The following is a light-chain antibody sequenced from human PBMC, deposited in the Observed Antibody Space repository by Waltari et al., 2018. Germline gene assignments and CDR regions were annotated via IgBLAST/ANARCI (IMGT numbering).Light chain of an antibody. CDR1: SLRTFS. V-gene: IGLV3-19*01. J-gene: IGLJ2*01. CDR2: DKN. CDR3: NSRDSSGDYLV. Sequence: SSELTQDPAVSVALGQTVRITCRGDSLRTFSPTWFQPQQGQAPVFVIYDKNYRPSWIPDRFSGSRSGDTASLTITGAQAEDESDYYCNSRDSSGDYLVFGGGTKLTVL.